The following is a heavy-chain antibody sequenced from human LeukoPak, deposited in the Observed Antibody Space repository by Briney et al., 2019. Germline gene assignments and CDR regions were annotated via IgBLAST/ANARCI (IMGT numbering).Heavy chain of an antibody. Sequence: EASVKVSCTASGYTFTTYDLNWVRQATGQGLEWMGWMNPNSGNTGYAQKFQGSVTMTRNISITTAYMELSNLTSEDTAVYYCARRIRGAPTDYWGQGTLVTVSS. CDR3: ARRIRGAPTDY. J-gene: IGHJ4*02. D-gene: IGHD3-10*01. V-gene: IGHV1-8*01. CDR1: GYTFTTYD. CDR2: MNPNSGNT.